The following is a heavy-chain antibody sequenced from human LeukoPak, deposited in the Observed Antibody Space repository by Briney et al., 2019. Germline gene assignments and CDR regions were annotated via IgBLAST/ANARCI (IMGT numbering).Heavy chain of an antibody. CDR2: IYYSGST. V-gene: IGHV4-39*01. Sequence: PSETLSLTCTVSGGSISSSSYYRGWIRQPPGKGLEWIGSIYYSGSTYYNPSLKSRVTISVDTSKNQFSLKLSSVTAADTAVYYCARLGGARAIWGQGTMVTVSS. CDR1: GGSISSSSYY. CDR3: ARLGGARAI. J-gene: IGHJ3*02. D-gene: IGHD1-26*01.